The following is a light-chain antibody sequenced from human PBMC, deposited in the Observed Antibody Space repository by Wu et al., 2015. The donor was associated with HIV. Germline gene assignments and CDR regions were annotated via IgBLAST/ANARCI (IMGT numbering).Light chain of an antibody. CDR1: QSIHTY. J-gene: IGKJ4*01. V-gene: IGKV1-39*01. CDR2: AAS. Sequence: DIQMTQSPSSLSAFVGDRVTITCRASQSIHTYLNWYQEKPGKAPKLLIYAASTLQSGVPSRFSGRGSGTDFALTISSLQPEDFGTYYCQQSYSTFTFGGGTEGGD. CDR3: QQSYSTFT.